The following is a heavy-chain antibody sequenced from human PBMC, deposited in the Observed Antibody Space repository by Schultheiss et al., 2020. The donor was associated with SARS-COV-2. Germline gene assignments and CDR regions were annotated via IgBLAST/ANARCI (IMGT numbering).Heavy chain of an antibody. CDR3: ARGSGAYYYDSSGYYYDY. V-gene: IGHV3-33*08. J-gene: IGHJ4*02. D-gene: IGHD3-22*01. CDR2: IWYDGRNE. Sequence: GESLKISCAASGFTFSSYWMSWVRQAPGKGLEWVALIWYDGRNEKYADSAKGRLTISRDNSKNTLYLQMNSLRAEDTAVYYCARGSGAYYYDSSGYYYDYWGQGTLVTVSS. CDR1: GFTFSSYW.